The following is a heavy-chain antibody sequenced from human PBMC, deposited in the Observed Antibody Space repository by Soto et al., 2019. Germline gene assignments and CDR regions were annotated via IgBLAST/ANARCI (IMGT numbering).Heavy chain of an antibody. D-gene: IGHD3-22*01. Sequence: GASVKVYCKASSYTFSTYGISWVRQAPGQGLEWMGWINTHNGNTNYGQNLQGRVTLTADTSTSTAYMELRSLRSDDTAVYYCTIEGRAPYYCYGKDVWGQANTVTVSS. J-gene: IGHJ6*01. CDR2: INTHNGNT. CDR1: SYTFSTYG. V-gene: IGHV1-18*01. CDR3: TIEGRAPYYCYGKDV.